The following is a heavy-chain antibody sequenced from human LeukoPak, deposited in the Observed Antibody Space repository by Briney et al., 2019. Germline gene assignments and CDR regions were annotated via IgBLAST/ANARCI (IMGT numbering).Heavy chain of an antibody. J-gene: IGHJ4*02. D-gene: IGHD2/OR15-2a*01. Sequence: PSETLSLTCTVSGGSISSSSYYWGWISQPPGKGLEWIGSIYYSGSTYYNPSLKSRVTISVDTSKNQFSLKLSSVTAADTAVYYCARHRVIPYYFDYWGQGTLVTVSS. CDR2: IYYSGST. CDR1: GGSISSSSYY. CDR3: ARHRVIPYYFDY. V-gene: IGHV4-39*01.